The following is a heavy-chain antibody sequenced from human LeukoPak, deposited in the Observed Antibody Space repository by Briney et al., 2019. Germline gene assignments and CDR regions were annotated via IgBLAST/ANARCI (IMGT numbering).Heavy chain of an antibody. CDR1: GYTFTGYY. CDR2: IDPNSGGA. Sequence: ASVKVSCKASGYTFTGYYIHWVRQAPGQGLEWVGWIDPNSGGAKYAQKFQDRVTMTRDTSISTAYMGLSRLRSDDTAVYYCAKGRVVAGSKSLTYHWLDPWGQGTLVTVSS. D-gene: IGHD6-19*01. CDR3: AKGRVVAGSKSLTYHWLDP. V-gene: IGHV1-2*02. J-gene: IGHJ5*02.